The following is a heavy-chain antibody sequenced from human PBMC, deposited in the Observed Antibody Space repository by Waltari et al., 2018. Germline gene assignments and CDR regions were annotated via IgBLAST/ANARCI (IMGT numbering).Heavy chain of an antibody. CDR2: ISWDGGST. J-gene: IGHJ4*02. CDR1: GFTFDEYA. CDR3: AKGILRSGAGYFDY. V-gene: IGHV3-43D*04. Sequence: EVQLVESGGGVVQPGGSLRLSCAASGFTFDEYAMHWVRQAPGKGLEWVSLISWDGGSTNYVDSVNGRFTISRDNSKNSLYLQMNSLRVEDTALYYCAKGILRSGAGYFDYWGQGTLVTVSS. D-gene: IGHD3-3*01.